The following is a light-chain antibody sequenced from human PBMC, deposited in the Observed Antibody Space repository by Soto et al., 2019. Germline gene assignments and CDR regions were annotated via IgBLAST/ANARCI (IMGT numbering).Light chain of an antibody. CDR2: GAS. CDR3: QQYARSPRT. Sequence: EIVLTQSPGTLSLSPGQRATLSCRASQSVSSSSLAWYQQKPGQAPRLLIYGASNRATGVPDRFSGSGSGTDLTLIIPTLEPEDFAVYYCQQYARSPRTFGQGTMLEIK. V-gene: IGKV3-20*01. CDR1: QSVSSSS. J-gene: IGKJ1*01.